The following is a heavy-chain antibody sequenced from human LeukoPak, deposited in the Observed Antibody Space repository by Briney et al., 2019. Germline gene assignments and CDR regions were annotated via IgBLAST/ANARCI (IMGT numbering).Heavy chain of an antibody. D-gene: IGHD6-19*01. Sequence: GGSLRLSCAASGFTFSSYGMHWVRQAPGKGLEWVAVIWYDGSNKYYADSVKGRFTISRDNSKNTLYLQMNSLRAEDTAVYYCAKRLAMTGTYHFDYWGQGTLVTVSS. V-gene: IGHV3-33*06. CDR2: IWYDGSNK. CDR1: GFTFSSYG. CDR3: AKRLAMTGTYHFDY. J-gene: IGHJ4*02.